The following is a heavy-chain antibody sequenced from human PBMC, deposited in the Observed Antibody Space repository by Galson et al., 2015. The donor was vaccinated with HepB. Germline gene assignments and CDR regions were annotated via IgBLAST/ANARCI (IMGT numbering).Heavy chain of an antibody. V-gene: IGHV1-18*01. CDR2: ISAYNRRT. D-gene: IGHD2-15*01. CDR3: ARGALVVGVAATLNNWFDP. CDR1: GYTFSTYP. J-gene: IGHJ5*02. Sequence: SVKVSCKVSGYTFSTYPVTWVRQAPGQGLEWMGWISAYNRRTNYAQKFQGRVSMTTDTSTSTVYMELRRLRSDDTAIYYCARGALVVGVAATLNNWFDPWGQGTLVTVSS.